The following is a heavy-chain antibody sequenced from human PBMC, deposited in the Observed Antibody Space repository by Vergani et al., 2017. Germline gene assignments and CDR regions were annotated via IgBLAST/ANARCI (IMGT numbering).Heavy chain of an antibody. Sequence: EVQLVESGGGLVQPGGSLRLSCAASGFTVSSNYMSWVRQAPGKGLEWVSVIYSGGSTYYADSVKGRFTISRDNSKNTLYLQMNSLRAEDTAVYYCARGKVGYCSSTSCSDYYYYGMDVWGQGP. CDR1: GFTVSSNY. CDR3: ARGKVGYCSSTSCSDYYYYGMDV. J-gene: IGHJ6*02. D-gene: IGHD2-2*01. V-gene: IGHV3-66*01. CDR2: IYSGGST.